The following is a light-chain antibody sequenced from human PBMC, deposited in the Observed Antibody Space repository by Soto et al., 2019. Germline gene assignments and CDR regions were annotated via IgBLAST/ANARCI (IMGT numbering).Light chain of an antibody. CDR2: GNS. CDR1: SSNIGAGYD. J-gene: IGLJ3*02. V-gene: IGLV1-40*01. CDR3: QSYDSSLSGWV. Sequence: QSVLTQPPSVSGAPGQRVTISCTGSSSNIGAGYDVHWYQPLPGTAPKLLISGNSNRPSGVPDRFSGSKSGTSASLAITGLQAEDEADYYCQSYDSSLSGWVFGGGTKLNVL.